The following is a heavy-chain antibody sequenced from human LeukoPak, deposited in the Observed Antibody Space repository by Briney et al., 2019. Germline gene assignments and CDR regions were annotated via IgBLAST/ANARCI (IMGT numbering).Heavy chain of an antibody. D-gene: IGHD2-2*02. CDR3: AKSLGRNTYTSYYFDY. CDR2: ISWNSGSI. Sequence: GGSLRLSCAASGFTFDDYAMHWVRQAPGKGLEWVSGISWNSGSIGYADSVKGRFTISRDNAKNSLYLQMNSLGAEDTALYYCAKSLGRNTYTSYYFDYWGQGTLVTVSS. CDR1: GFTFDDYA. V-gene: IGHV3-9*01. J-gene: IGHJ4*02.